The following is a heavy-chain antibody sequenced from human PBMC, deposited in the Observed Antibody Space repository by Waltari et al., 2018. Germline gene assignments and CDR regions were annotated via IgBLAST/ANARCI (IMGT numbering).Heavy chain of an antibody. CDR1: GGSISSGSSY. J-gene: IGHJ4*02. V-gene: IGHV4-61*02. D-gene: IGHD2-15*01. Sequence: QVQLQESGPGLVQPSQTLSLTCTVSGGSISSGSSYWNWLRQPTGMGLVWIGRIHSSGTTEYNPTLRNRVTISVDTSKNQFSLNLISVTAADTAVYFCAGDIRRPTGYYSLDYWGQGTLVTVSS. CDR3: AGDIRRPTGYYSLDY. CDR2: IHSSGTT.